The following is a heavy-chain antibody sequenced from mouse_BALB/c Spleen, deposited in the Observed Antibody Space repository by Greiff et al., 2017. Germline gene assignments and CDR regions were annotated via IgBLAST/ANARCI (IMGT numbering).Heavy chain of an antibody. D-gene: IGHD1-1*01. CDR3: ARSSYGSLDY. J-gene: IGHJ2*01. CDR2: ISSGSSTI. V-gene: IGHV5-17*02. CDR1: GFTFSSFG. Sequence: EVQGVESGGGLVQPGGSRKLSCAASGFTFSSFGMHWVRQAPEKGLEWVAYISSGSSTIYYADTVKGRFTISRDNPKNTLFLQMTSLRSEDTAMYYCARSSYGSLDYWGQGTTLTVSS.